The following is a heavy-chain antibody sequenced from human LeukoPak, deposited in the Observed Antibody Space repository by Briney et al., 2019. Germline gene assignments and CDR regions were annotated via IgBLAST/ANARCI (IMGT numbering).Heavy chain of an antibody. D-gene: IGHD1-7*01. CDR2: IYHSGST. CDR1: GYSISSGYC. Sequence: SETLSLTCAVSGYSISSGYCWGWIRQPPGKGLEWIGSIYHSGSTYYNPFLKSRVTISVDTSKNQSSLKLSSVTAADTAVYYCARAGTTFYYYYYMDVWGKGTTVTVSS. CDR3: ARAGTTFYYYYYMDV. J-gene: IGHJ6*03. V-gene: IGHV4-38-2*01.